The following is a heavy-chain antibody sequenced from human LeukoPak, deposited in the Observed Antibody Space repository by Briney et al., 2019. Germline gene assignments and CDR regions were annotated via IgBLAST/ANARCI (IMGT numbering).Heavy chain of an antibody. CDR3: ARRSARQYSP. CDR2: IYPGDSDT. CDR1: GYIFTSYW. V-gene: IGHV5-51*01. J-gene: IGHJ5*02. D-gene: IGHD6-6*01. Sequence: GESLQISCQGSGYIFTSYWIGWVRQLPGKGLEWMGIIYPGDSDTRDSPSFQGQVTISADKSISTAYLQWSSLKASDTAMYYCARRSARQYSPWGQGTLVTVSS.